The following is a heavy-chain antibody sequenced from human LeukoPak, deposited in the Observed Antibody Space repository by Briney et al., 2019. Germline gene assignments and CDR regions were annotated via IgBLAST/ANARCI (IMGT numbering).Heavy chain of an antibody. CDR1: GYSFTSYW. Sequence: KYGESLKISCKGSGYSFTSYWIGWVRQMPGKGLEWMGIICPGDSDTRYSPSFQGQVTISADKSISTAYLQWSSLKASDTAMYYCARDPPSYCSGGSCYSDYWGQGTLVTVSS. D-gene: IGHD2-15*01. J-gene: IGHJ4*02. CDR2: ICPGDSDT. V-gene: IGHV5-51*01. CDR3: ARDPPSYCSGGSCYSDY.